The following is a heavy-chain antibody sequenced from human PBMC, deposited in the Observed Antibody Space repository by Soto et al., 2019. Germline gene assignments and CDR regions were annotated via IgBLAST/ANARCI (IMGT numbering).Heavy chain of an antibody. V-gene: IGHV3-23*01. CDR2: MSGSGGST. Sequence: EVQLLDSGGGLVQPGGSLRLSCEASGFTFSSYAMSWVRQAPGKGLEWVSVMSGSGGSTYYADSVKGRFTISRDNSKTTLYLQVHSLRAEDTAVYYCAKGAYSSGWPRGYYFDYWGQGTLVTVSS. J-gene: IGHJ4*02. D-gene: IGHD6-19*01. CDR1: GFTFSSYA. CDR3: AKGAYSSGWPRGYYFDY.